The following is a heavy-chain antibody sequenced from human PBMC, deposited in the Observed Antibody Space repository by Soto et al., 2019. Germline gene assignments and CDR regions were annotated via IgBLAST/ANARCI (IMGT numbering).Heavy chain of an antibody. CDR1: EFSFSASI. D-gene: IGHD3-22*01. J-gene: IGHJ4*02. CDR3: ANSFLDSSGYQLYFFDT. CDR2: ISDDGNND. V-gene: IGHV3-30*18. Sequence: QAQLVESGGAVVQPGRSLKLSCAASEFSFSASIMHWVRQAPGKGLEWVAVISDDGNNDNYADSVKGRFTISRDNSKNTMFLLMDSLRAEDTALYYSANSFLDSSGYQLYFFDTWGLGTPVTVSS.